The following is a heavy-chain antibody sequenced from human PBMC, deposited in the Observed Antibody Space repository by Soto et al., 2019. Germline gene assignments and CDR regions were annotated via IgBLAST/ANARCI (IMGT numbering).Heavy chain of an antibody. CDR3: ATSGSSYGWALVS. CDR1: GGSISSGDYS. Sequence: SETLSLTCAVSGGSISSGDYSWSWIRQPPGKGLEWIGYIYHSGTTYYNPSLKSRVTISVDRSKNQFPLKLSSVTAADTALYYCATSGSSYGWALVSWGQGTLVTVSS. V-gene: IGHV4-30-2*01. D-gene: IGHD5-18*01. CDR2: IYHSGTT. J-gene: IGHJ5*02.